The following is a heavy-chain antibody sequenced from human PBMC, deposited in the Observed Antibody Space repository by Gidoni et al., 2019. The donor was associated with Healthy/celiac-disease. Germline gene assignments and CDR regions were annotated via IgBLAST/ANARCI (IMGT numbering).Heavy chain of an antibody. Sequence: QLQLQESGSGLVKPSQTLSLTCAVSGGSISSGGSSWSWIRQPPGKGLEWIGYIYPSGSTYYNPSLKRRVTISVDRSKNQFSLKLSSVTAADTAVYYCARGGDDSGYDTFEYFQHWGQGTLVTVSS. CDR3: ARGGDDSGYDTFEYFQH. CDR2: IYPSGST. J-gene: IGHJ1*01. CDR1: GGSISSGGSS. V-gene: IGHV4-30-2*01. D-gene: IGHD5-12*01.